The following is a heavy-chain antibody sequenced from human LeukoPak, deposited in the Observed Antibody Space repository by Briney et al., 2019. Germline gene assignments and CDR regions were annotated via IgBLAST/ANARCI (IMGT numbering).Heavy chain of an antibody. CDR3: AKVRVVVIDDAFDI. D-gene: IGHD3-22*01. CDR1: GFTFSSYG. Sequence: GGSLRLSCAASGFTFSSYGMHWVRQAPGKGLEWVAFIRYDGSNKYYADSVKGRFTISRDNSKNTLYLQMNSLRAEDTAVYYCAKVRVVVIDDAFDIWGQGTMVTVSS. J-gene: IGHJ3*02. CDR2: IRYDGSNK. V-gene: IGHV3-30*02.